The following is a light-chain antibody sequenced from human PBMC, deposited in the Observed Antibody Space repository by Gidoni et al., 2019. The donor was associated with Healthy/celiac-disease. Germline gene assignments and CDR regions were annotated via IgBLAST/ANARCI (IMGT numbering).Light chain of an antibody. Sequence: DLQMTQSPSSLSASVGDRGTSTCRASQSISSYLNWYQQKPGKAPKLLIYAASSLQSGVPSRFSGSGSGTDFTLTISSLQPEDFATYYCQQSYSTPPFTFGPGTKVDIK. V-gene: IGKV1-39*01. CDR2: AAS. CDR3: QQSYSTPPFT. CDR1: QSISSY. J-gene: IGKJ3*01.